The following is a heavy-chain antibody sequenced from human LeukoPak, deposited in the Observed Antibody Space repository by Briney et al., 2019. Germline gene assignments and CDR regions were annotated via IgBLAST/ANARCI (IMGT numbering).Heavy chain of an antibody. CDR1: GFTFSNHW. J-gene: IGHJ4*02. D-gene: IGHD6-19*01. Sequence: PGGSLRLSCAASGFTFSNHWMHWVGQAPGKGLMWVSRINRGGSRTYYADSVKGRFTISRDNSKNTLYLQMNSLRVEDTAMYYCANPYSGWTSFNYWGQGTLVTVSS. V-gene: IGHV3-74*01. CDR2: INRGGSRT. CDR3: ANPYSGWTSFNY.